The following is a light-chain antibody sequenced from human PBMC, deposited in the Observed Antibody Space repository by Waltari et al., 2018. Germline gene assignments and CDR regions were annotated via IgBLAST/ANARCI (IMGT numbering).Light chain of an antibody. CDR1: SANLGSTS. V-gene: IGLV1-44*01. Sequence: QSVLTQPPSASGTPGQRVTISCSGSSANLGSTSVNWFQQLPGTAPKLLINYSFQRPSGVPDRFFGSKSGTSASLAISGLLSEDEADYYCAAWDDSLNGYVFGTGTHVSV. J-gene: IGLJ1*01. CDR3: AAWDDSLNGYV. CDR2: YSF.